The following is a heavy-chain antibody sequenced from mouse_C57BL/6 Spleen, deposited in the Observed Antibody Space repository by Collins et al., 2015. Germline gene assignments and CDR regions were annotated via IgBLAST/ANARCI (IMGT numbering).Heavy chain of an antibody. V-gene: IGHV3-6*01. CDR1: LLHHQWLL. J-gene: IGHJ2*01. CDR3: ARGLLGPFYFDY. D-gene: IGHD4-1*01. CDR2: ISYDGSN. Sequence: DVQLQESGPGLVKPSQSSVSHLLCHWLLHHQWLLLELDPAVSRNKLEWMGYISYDGSNYYNPSLKNRISITRDTSKNQFFLKLNSVTTEDTATYYCARGLLGPFYFDYWGQGTTLTVSS.